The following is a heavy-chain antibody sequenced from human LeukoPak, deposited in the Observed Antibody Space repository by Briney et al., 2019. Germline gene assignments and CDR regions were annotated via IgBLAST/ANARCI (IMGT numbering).Heavy chain of an antibody. CDR3: ARPGGNSDGWYKPFDY. V-gene: IGHV3-66*04. CDR1: GFTVSSNY. CDR2: IYSGGST. Sequence: PGGSLRLSCAASGFTVSSNYMSWVRQAPGKGLEWVSVIYSGGSTYYADSVKGRFTISRDNSKNTLYLQMKSLRAEDTAVYYCARPGGNSDGWYKPFDYWGQGTLVTVSS. J-gene: IGHJ4*02. D-gene: IGHD4-23*01.